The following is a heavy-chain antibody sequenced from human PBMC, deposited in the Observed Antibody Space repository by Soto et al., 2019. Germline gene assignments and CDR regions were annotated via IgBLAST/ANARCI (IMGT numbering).Heavy chain of an antibody. Sequence: GGSLRLSCAASGFTFSSYGMHWVRQAPGKGLEWVAVISYDGSNKYYADSVKGRFTISRDNSKNTLYLQMNSLRAEDTAVYYCAKEDYYDSSGYQPWFDPWGQGNLVTFSS. CDR1: GFTFSSYG. CDR3: AKEDYYDSSGYQPWFDP. V-gene: IGHV3-30*18. CDR2: ISYDGSNK. D-gene: IGHD3-22*01. J-gene: IGHJ5*02.